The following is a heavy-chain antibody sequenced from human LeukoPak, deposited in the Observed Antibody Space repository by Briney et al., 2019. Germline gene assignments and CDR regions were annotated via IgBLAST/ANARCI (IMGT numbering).Heavy chain of an antibody. D-gene: IGHD1-26*01. CDR3: ARDRPYSSSSFDY. V-gene: IGHV3-48*04. CDR1: GFTFSDYT. J-gene: IGHJ4*02. CDR2: INTRSSTT. Sequence: GGSLRLSCAASGFTFSDYTMNWVRQAPGRGLEWVSYINTRSSTTYYADSVEGRFTISRDNAKNSLYLQMNSLRVEDTAVYYCARDRPYSSSSFDYWGQGTLVTVSS.